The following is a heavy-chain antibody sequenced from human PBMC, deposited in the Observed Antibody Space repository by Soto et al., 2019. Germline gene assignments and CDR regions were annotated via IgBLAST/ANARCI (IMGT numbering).Heavy chain of an antibody. Sequence: QLQLQESGPGLVKPSETLSLTCTVSGGSISSSSYYWGWIRQPPGKGLEWIGSIYYSGSTYYNPSLKSRVPISVDTSKNQFSLKLSSVTAADTAVYYCARQPVLLWFGEFVDYWGQGTLVTVSS. CDR1: GGSISSSSYY. CDR3: ARQPVLLWFGEFVDY. CDR2: IYYSGST. D-gene: IGHD3-10*01. V-gene: IGHV4-39*01. J-gene: IGHJ4*02.